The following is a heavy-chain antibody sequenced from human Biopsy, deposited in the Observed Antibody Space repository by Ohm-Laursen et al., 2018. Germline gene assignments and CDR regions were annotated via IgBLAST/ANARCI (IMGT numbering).Heavy chain of an antibody. CDR2: ISVKTGNT. Sequence: SVKVSCKTSGYTFTAYGISWVRQAPGQGLEWLGWISVKTGNTNYTQKLQGRVTMTTDTSTNTAYVELRSLRSDDTALYYCAREGTSVTFFGKISDYYFDFWGPGTVVTVSS. V-gene: IGHV1-18*04. CDR3: AREGTSVTFFGKISDYYFDF. J-gene: IGHJ4*02. CDR1: GYTFTAYG. D-gene: IGHD3-3*01.